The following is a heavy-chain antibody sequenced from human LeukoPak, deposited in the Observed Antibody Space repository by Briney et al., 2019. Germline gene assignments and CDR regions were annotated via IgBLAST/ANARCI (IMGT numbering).Heavy chain of an antibody. CDR1: GFTFNNYW. J-gene: IGHJ4*02. Sequence: GGSLRLSCAASGFTFNNYWIHWVRQVPGKDLVWVSRIDGDASRTNYADSVKGRFTISRDDAKNSLYLQMNSLRAEDTAVYYCARDDGDYAHPVDYWGQGTLVTVSS. D-gene: IGHD4-17*01. CDR2: IDGDASRT. CDR3: ARDDGDYAHPVDY. V-gene: IGHV3-74*01.